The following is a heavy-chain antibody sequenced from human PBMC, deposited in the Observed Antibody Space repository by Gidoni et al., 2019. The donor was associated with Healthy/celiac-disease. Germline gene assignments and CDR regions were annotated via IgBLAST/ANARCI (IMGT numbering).Heavy chain of an antibody. CDR1: GFTFSSYE. V-gene: IGHV3-48*03. J-gene: IGHJ3*02. Sequence: EVQLVESGGGLVQPGGSLRLSCAASGFTFSSYEMNWVRQAPGKGLEWVSYISSSGSTIYYADSVKGRFTISRDNAKNSLYLQMNSLRAEDTAVYYCARDFYDSSGYYYRGAFDIWGQGTMVTVSS. D-gene: IGHD3-22*01. CDR2: ISSSGSTI. CDR3: ARDFYDSSGYYYRGAFDI.